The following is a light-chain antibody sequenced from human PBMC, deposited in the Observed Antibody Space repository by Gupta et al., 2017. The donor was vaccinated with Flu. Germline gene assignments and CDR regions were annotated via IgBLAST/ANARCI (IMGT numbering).Light chain of an antibody. Sequence: SLSASVGDRVTITCQASQDISNYLNWDQQKPGKAPKLLIYDASTLDAGVPSRFSGSGSGTDFTFTISSLQPEDFATYYCQQYDNLPPTVTFGPGTKVDIK. CDR1: QDISNY. CDR3: QQYDNLPPTVT. CDR2: DAS. J-gene: IGKJ3*01. V-gene: IGKV1-33*01.